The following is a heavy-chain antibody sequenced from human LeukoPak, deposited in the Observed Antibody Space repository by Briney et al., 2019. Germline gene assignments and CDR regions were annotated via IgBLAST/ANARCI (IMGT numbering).Heavy chain of an antibody. Sequence: GGSLRLSCAAPGFTFSSYAMHWVRQAPGKGLEWVAVISYDGSNKYYADSVKGRFTVSRDNSKNTLYLQMNSLRAEDTAVYYCASDQHTSWGQGTLVTVSS. V-gene: IGHV3-30*04. D-gene: IGHD2-21*01. J-gene: IGHJ5*02. CDR1: GFTFSSYA. CDR2: ISYDGSNK. CDR3: ASDQHTS.